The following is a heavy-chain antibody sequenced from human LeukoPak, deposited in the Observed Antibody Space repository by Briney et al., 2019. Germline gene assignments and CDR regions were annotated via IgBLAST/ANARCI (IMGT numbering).Heavy chain of an antibody. D-gene: IGHD3-10*01. V-gene: IGHV3-7*03. Sequence: GGSLRLSCAASGFTFSSYWMSWVRQAPGKGLGWVANIKQDGSEKYYVDSVKGRFTISRDNAKNSLYLQMNSLRAEDTAVYYCARAPGFWFGEFFDYWGQGTLVTVSS. CDR2: IKQDGSEK. CDR1: GFTFSSYW. J-gene: IGHJ4*02. CDR3: ARAPGFWFGEFFDY.